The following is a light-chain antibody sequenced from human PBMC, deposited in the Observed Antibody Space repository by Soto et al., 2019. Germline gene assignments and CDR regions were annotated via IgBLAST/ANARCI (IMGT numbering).Light chain of an antibody. V-gene: IGKV1-39*01. CDR3: HQTDSIPET. Sequence: DIQMTQSPSSLSASLGDTVTITCRASQGITLFLNWYQQKPGKAPKLLIYAASSLQSGVPSRFSGNGSGTDFTLTISSLQPEDFATYYCHQTDSIPETFGQGTKVEIK. CDR2: AAS. J-gene: IGKJ1*01. CDR1: QGITLF.